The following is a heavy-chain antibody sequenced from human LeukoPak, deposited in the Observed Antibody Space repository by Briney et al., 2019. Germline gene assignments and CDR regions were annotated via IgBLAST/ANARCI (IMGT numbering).Heavy chain of an antibody. CDR3: ATVRRSSSGWFFDY. CDR1: GFTFSSYW. V-gene: IGHV3-7*01. J-gene: IGHJ4*02. Sequence: GGSLRLSCAASGFTFSSYWMSWVRQAPGKGLEWVANVKQDGSEKYYVDSVKGRFTISRDNAKNSLYLQMNGLRAEDTAVYYCATVRRSSSGWFFDYWGQGTLVTVS. CDR2: VKQDGSEK. D-gene: IGHD6-19*01.